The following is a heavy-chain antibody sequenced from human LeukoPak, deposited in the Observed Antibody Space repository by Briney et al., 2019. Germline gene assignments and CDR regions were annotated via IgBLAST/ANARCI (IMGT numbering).Heavy chain of an antibody. D-gene: IGHD2-15*01. Sequence: SETLSLTCTVSNDSISSGDYYWNWIRQPPGKGLEWIGYIFHRGGTSYNPSLKSRILFSVDTSQNQFSLKLNPVTAADTAVYYCVREILYCSGGSCYRGPFDNWGQGTLVTVSA. V-gene: IGHV4-30-4*01. CDR3: VREILYCSGGSCYRGPFDN. J-gene: IGHJ4*02. CDR1: NDSISSGDYY. CDR2: IFHRGGT.